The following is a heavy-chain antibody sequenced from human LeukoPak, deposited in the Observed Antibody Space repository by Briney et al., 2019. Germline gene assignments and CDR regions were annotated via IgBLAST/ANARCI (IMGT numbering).Heavy chain of an antibody. CDR1: GFTVSSYY. J-gene: IGHJ4*02. Sequence: PGGSLRLSCAASGFTVSSYYWSWIRQPPGKGLEWIGYIYYSGSTNYNPSLKSRVTISVDTSKNQFSLKLSSVTAADTAVYYCARSHSGIAAAGLDYWGQGTLVTVSS. D-gene: IGHD6-13*01. CDR2: IYYSGST. CDR3: ARSHSGIAAAGLDY. V-gene: IGHV4-59*08.